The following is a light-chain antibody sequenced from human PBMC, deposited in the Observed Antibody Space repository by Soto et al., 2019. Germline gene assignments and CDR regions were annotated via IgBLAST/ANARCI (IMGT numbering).Light chain of an antibody. J-gene: IGKJ1*01. CDR2: RAS. Sequence: IQMTQSPATLSVSPGERATLSCRASQTICSNVAWYQQRPGQAPRLLIYRASARASGIPARFSGSGSGTEFTLTIGSLQSEDSAVYCCQQYQNLWTFGQGTKV. V-gene: IGKV3-15*01. CDR1: QTICSN. CDR3: QQYQNLWT.